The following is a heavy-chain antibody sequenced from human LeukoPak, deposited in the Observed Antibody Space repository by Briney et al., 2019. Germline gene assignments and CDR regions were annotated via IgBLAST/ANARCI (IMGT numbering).Heavy chain of an antibody. Sequence: SVKVSCKASGGAFSSYAISWVRQAPGQGLEWMGGIIPIFGTANYAQKFQGRVTITADKSTSTAYMELSSLRSEDTAVYYCARRYSSGWYVFDYWGQGTLVTVS. V-gene: IGHV1-69*06. D-gene: IGHD6-19*01. CDR1: GGAFSSYA. CDR3: ARRYSSGWYVFDY. CDR2: IIPIFGTA. J-gene: IGHJ4*02.